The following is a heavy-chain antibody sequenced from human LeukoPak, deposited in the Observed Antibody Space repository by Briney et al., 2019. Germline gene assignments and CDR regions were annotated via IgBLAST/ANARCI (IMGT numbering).Heavy chain of an antibody. CDR3: ARGDQYSSGWPPFDY. CDR2: INHSGST. J-gene: IGHJ4*02. CDR1: GGSFSGYY. V-gene: IGHV4-34*01. D-gene: IGHD6-19*01. Sequence: ETLSLTCAVYGGSFSGYYWSWIRQPPGKGLEWIGEINHSGSTNYNPSLKSRVTISVDTSKNQFSLKLSSVTAADTAVYYCARGDQYSSGWPPFDYWGQGTLVTVSS.